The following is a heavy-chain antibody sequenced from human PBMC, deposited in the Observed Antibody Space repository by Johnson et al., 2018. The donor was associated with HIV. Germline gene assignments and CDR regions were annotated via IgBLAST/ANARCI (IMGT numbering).Heavy chain of an antibody. D-gene: IGHD1-1*01. V-gene: IGHV3-30*04. CDR2: ISYDGSNN. J-gene: IGHJ3*02. CDR1: GFTFSSYA. CDR3: ARDYLGYNWTDLVAFDI. Sequence: QVQLVESGGGVVQPGRSLRLSCAASGFTFSSYAMHWVRQAPGKGLEWVAVISYDGSNNYYADSVKGRFTISRDNSKNPLYLQMNSLRAEDTAVYYCARDYLGYNWTDLVAFDIWGQGTMVTVSS.